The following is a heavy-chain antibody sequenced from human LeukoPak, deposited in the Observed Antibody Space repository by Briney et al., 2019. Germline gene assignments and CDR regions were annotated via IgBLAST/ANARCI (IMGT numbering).Heavy chain of an antibody. CDR3: ARDGRVSSSLFSHYYFDY. V-gene: IGHV3-7*01. D-gene: IGHD6-13*01. CDR1: GFTFSSYW. J-gene: IGHJ4*02. CDR2: IKQDGSEK. Sequence: PGGSLRLSCAASGFTFSSYWMSWVRQAPGKGLEWVANIKQDGSEKYYVDSVKGRFTISRDNAKNSLYLQMNSLRAEDTAVYYCARDGRVSSSLFSHYYFDYWGQGTLVTVSS.